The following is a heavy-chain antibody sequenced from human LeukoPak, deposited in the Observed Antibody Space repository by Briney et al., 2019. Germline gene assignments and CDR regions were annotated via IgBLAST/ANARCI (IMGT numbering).Heavy chain of an antibody. Sequence: GGSLRLSCAASGFTFSRFPMHWVRQAPGKGLEWVAVISYDGPNKYYADSVKGRFTISRDNSKNTLYLQMNRLRAEDTAVYYCAKGRYHLATVTLLDYWGQGTQVTVSS. V-gene: IGHV3-30*04. CDR3: AKGRYHLATVTLLDY. CDR1: GFTFSRFP. J-gene: IGHJ4*02. CDR2: ISYDGPNK. D-gene: IGHD4-17*01.